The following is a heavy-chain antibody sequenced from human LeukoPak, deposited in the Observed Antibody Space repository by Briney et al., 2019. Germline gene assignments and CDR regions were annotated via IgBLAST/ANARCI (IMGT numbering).Heavy chain of an antibody. Sequence: GGSLRLSCAASGFTVSSNYMSWVRQAPGKGLEWVSVIYSGGSTYYADSVKGRFTISRDNSKNTLYLQMNSLRAEDTAVYYCARFPSGRGSGRFAFDIWGQGTMVTVSS. D-gene: IGHD3-10*01. CDR3: ARFPSGRGSGRFAFDI. V-gene: IGHV3-66*01. CDR2: IYSGGST. J-gene: IGHJ3*02. CDR1: GFTVSSNY.